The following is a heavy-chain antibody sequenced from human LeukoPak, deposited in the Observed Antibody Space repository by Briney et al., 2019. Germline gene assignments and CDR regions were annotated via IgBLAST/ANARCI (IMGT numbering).Heavy chain of an antibody. CDR2: IYTSGST. D-gene: IGHD3-3*01. V-gene: IGHV4-61*09. Sequence: SETLSLTCTVSGGSISSGSYYWSWIRQPAGKGLEWIGHIYTSGSTNYNPSLKSRVTISVDTSKNQFSLKLTSVTAADTAVYYCARLRVGYYYYYMDVWGKGTTVTVSS. CDR3: ARLRVGYYYYYMDV. J-gene: IGHJ6*03. CDR1: GGSISSGSYY.